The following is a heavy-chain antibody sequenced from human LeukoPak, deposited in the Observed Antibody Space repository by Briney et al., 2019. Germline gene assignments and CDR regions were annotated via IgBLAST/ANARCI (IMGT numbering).Heavy chain of an antibody. CDR1: GYTFTGYY. J-gene: IGHJ3*02. V-gene: IGHV1-2*02. CDR3: ARASGYGGFDAFDI. D-gene: IGHD5-12*01. CDR2: INPNSGGT. Sequence: ASVKVSCKASGYTFTGYYMHWVRQAPGQGLEWMGWINPNSGGTNYAQKFQGRVTMTRDTSISTAYMEPSRLRSDDTAVYYCARASGYGGFDAFDIWGQGTMVTVSS.